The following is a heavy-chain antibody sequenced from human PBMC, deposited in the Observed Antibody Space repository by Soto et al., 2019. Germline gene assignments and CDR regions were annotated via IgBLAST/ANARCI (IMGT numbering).Heavy chain of an antibody. V-gene: IGHV3-23*01. J-gene: IGHJ6*03. CDR1: GFTFSSYA. CDR3: AKAPLRVLEWLPAYYYYMDV. Sequence: PGGSLRLSCAASGFTFSSYAMSWVRQAPGKGLEWVSAISGSGGSTYYADSVKGRFTISRDNSKNTLYLQMNSLRAEDTAVYYCAKAPLRVLEWLPAYYYYMDVWGKGTTVTVSS. CDR2: ISGSGGST. D-gene: IGHD3-3*01.